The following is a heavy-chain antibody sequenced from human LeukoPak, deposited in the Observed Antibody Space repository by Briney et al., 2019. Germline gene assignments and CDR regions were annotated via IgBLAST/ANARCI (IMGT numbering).Heavy chain of an antibody. J-gene: IGHJ3*02. V-gene: IGHV4-59*01. D-gene: IGHD3-3*01. CDR2: IYYSGST. CDR1: GSLSSYS. Sequence: SETLSLTCTGGSLSSYSWSWIRQPPGKGLEWIGYIYYSGSTNYNPSLKSRVTISVDTSKNQFSLKLSSVTAADTAVYYCARGLSYGYDFWTPYVVFDIWGQGTMVSVSS. CDR3: ARGLSYGYDFWTPYVVFDI.